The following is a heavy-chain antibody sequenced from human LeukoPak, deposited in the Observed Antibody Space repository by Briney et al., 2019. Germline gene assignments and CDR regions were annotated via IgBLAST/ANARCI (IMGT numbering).Heavy chain of an antibody. J-gene: IGHJ6*03. Sequence: WIRQPPGKGLEWIGSIYYSGSTYYNPSLKSRVTISVDTSKNQFSLKLSSVTAADTAVYYCARAIWFGELPYYYYYYMDVWGKGTTVTVSS. D-gene: IGHD3-10*01. CDR3: ARAIWFGELPYYYYYYMDV. V-gene: IGHV4-39*07. CDR2: IYYSGST.